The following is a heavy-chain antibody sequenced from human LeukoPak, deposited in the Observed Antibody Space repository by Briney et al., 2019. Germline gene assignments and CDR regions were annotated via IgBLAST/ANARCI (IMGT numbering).Heavy chain of an antibody. D-gene: IGHD2-15*01. CDR2: ISGSGGST. V-gene: IGHV3-23*01. J-gene: IGHJ4*02. CDR3: AKDRGRQGVAYFDY. Sequence: GGSLRLSCAASGFTFSSYSMNWVRQAPGKGLEWVSAISGSGGSTYYADSVKGRFTISRDNSKNTLYLQMNSLRAEDTAVYYCAKDRGRQGVAYFDYWGQGTLVTVSS. CDR1: GFTFSSYS.